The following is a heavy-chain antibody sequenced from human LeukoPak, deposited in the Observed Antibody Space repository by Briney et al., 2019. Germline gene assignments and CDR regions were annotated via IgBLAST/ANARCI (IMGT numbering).Heavy chain of an antibody. CDR2: IYYSGST. CDR1: GGSFSGYY. CDR3: ARDLRVVGAQYNWFDP. V-gene: IGHV4-59*01. Sequence: SETLSLTCAVYGGSFSGYYWSWIRQPPGKGLEWIGYIYYSGSTNYNPSLKSRVTISVDTSKNQFSLKLSSVTAADTAVYYCARDLRVVGAQYNWFDPWGQGTLVTVSS. J-gene: IGHJ5*02. D-gene: IGHD2-15*01.